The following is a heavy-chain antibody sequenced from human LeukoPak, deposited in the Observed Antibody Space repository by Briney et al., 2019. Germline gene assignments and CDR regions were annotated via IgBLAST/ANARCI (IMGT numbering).Heavy chain of an antibody. J-gene: IGHJ4*02. CDR2: IYHSGST. Sequence: TLSLTCAVSGGSISSGGYSWSWIRQPPGKGLEWIGYIYHSGSTYYNPSLKSRVTISVDRSKNQFSLKLSSVTAADTAVYYCARKGLGGDLFDYWGQGTLVTVSS. CDR3: ARKGLGGDLFDY. V-gene: IGHV4-30-2*01. CDR1: GGSISSGGYS. D-gene: IGHD4-17*01.